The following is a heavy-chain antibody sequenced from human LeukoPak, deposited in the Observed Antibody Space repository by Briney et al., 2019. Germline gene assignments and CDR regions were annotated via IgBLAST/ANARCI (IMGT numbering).Heavy chain of an antibody. J-gene: IGHJ4*02. CDR2: INPNSGGT. D-gene: IGHD6-13*01. CDR1: GYTFTGYY. Sequence: ASVKVSCKASGYTFTGYYMHWVRQAPGQGLEWMGWINPNSGGTNYAQKFQGRVTMTRDTSTSTAYMELRSLRSDDTAVYYCARYLGSSWYPVDYWGQGTLVTVSS. CDR3: ARYLGSSWYPVDY. V-gene: IGHV1-2*02.